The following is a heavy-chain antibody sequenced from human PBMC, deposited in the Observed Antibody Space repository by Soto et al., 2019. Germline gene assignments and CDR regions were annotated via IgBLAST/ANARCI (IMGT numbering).Heavy chain of an antibody. CDR1: GFTFSSYA. Sequence: EVQLLESGGGLVQPGGSLRLSCAASGFTFSSYAMSWVRQAPGKGLEWVSAIGGSGYNTYYADSVKGRFTISRDNSKNTLYLQMNSLRAEDTALYYCAKEGVTMVRGAPRGYSGMDVWGQGTTVTVSS. CDR3: AKEGVTMVRGAPRGYSGMDV. D-gene: IGHD3-10*01. J-gene: IGHJ6*02. CDR2: IGGSGYNT. V-gene: IGHV3-23*01.